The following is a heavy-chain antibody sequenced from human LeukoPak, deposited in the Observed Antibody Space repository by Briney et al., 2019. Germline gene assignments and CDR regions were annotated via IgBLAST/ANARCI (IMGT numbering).Heavy chain of an antibody. CDR3: ARPLTTRGNWFDP. Sequence: ASVKVSCKASGYTFTSYDINWVRQATGQGLEWMGWMNPNSGNTGYAQKFQGRVTITRNTSISTAYMELSSLRSEDTAVYYCARPLTTRGNWFDPWGQGTLVTVSS. J-gene: IGHJ5*02. CDR1: GYTFTSYD. CDR2: MNPNSGNT. D-gene: IGHD1-14*01. V-gene: IGHV1-8*03.